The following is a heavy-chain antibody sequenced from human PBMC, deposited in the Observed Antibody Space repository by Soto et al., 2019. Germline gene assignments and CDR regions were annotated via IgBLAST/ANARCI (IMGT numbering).Heavy chain of an antibody. CDR3: AREVVVVAAPGYFDY. V-gene: IGHV4-31*03. CDR2: IYYSGST. D-gene: IGHD2-15*01. Sequence: SETLSLTCTVSGGSISSGGYYWSWIRQHPGKGLEWIGYIYYSGSTYYNPSLKSRVTISVDTSKNQFSLKLSSVTAADTAVYYCAREVVVVAAPGYFDYWGQGTLVTVYS. J-gene: IGHJ4*02. CDR1: GGSISSGGYY.